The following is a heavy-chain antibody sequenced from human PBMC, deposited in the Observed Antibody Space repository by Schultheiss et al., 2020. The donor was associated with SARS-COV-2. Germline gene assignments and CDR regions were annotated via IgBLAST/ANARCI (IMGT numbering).Heavy chain of an antibody. Sequence: GSLRLSCAVSGYSISSGYYWGWIRQPPGKGLEWIGSIYHSGSTYYNPSLKSRVTISVDTSKNQFSLKLSSVTAADTAVYYCARGDGLGFDYWGQGTLVTVSS. V-gene: IGHV4-38-2*01. CDR2: IYHSGST. CDR3: ARGDGLGFDY. CDR1: GYSISSGYY. D-gene: IGHD3/OR15-3a*01. J-gene: IGHJ4*02.